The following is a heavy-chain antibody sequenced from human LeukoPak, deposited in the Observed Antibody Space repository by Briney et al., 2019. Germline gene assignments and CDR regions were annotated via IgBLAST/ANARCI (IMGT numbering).Heavy chain of an antibody. CDR2: IYYSGST. V-gene: IGHV4-39*01. CDR1: GGSISSSSYY. Sequence: SETLSLTCTVSGGSISSSSYYWGWIRQPPGKGLEWIGSIYYSGSTYYNPSLKSRVTISVDTSKNQFSLKLSSVTAADTAVYYCARRWKVGDSSGSYDYWGQGTLVTVSS. J-gene: IGHJ4*02. CDR3: ARRWKVGDSSGSYDY. D-gene: IGHD6-19*01.